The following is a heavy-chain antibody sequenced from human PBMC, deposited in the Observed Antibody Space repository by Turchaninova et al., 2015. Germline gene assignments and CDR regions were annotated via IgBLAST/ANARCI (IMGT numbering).Heavy chain of an antibody. CDR3: AGRRDGYSS. CDR1: GFTFSDSA. J-gene: IGHJ4*02. D-gene: IGHD5-24*01. Sequence: EVQLVESGGGLVQPGGSLKLSCAASGFTFSDSAMHWVRQASGKGLGWVGVIKSKANNYAKVDAASVSCRFNVSRDDSKNTAYLQMNSLKTEDTAVYYCAGRRDGYSSWGQGTLVTVSS. CDR2: IKSKANNYAK. V-gene: IGHV3-73*02.